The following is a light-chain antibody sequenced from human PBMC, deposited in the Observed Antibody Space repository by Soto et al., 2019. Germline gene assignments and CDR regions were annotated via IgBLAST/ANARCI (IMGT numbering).Light chain of an antibody. Sequence: QPVLTQPPSVSGTPGQTVTISCSGDTSNIGTNYVYWFQHLPGTAPKLLIYQNDQRPSGVPERFSGSTSGTSASLAINGLRPEDEADYYCAGWDESLSGVFGGGTKVTVL. CDR1: TSNIGTNY. J-gene: IGLJ3*02. CDR2: QND. V-gene: IGLV1-47*01. CDR3: AGWDESLSGV.